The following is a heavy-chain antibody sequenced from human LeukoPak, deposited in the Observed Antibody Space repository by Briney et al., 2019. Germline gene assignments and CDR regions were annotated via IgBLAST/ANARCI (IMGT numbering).Heavy chain of an antibody. CDR2: ISSSGSTI. J-gene: IGHJ3*02. Sequence: GGSLRLSCAASGFTFSDYYMSWIRQAPGKGLEWVSYISSSGSTIYYADSVKGRFTISRDNAKNSLYLQMNSLRAEDTAVYYCAKDTIEGLGPHSDAFDIWGQGTMVTVSS. D-gene: IGHD3-16*01. V-gene: IGHV3-11*01. CDR1: GFTFSDYY. CDR3: AKDTIEGLGPHSDAFDI.